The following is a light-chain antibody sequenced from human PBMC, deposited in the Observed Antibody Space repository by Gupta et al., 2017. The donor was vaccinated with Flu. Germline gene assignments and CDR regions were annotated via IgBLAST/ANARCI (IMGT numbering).Light chain of an antibody. V-gene: IGKV3-15*01. CDR1: QTVGTN. Sequence: EIVMAQCPLTLAVSRGERATLSCRASQTVGTNLAVSQQRPGLAPRLLICGAAMRATGVPARCSGSGAGTEFTLTTSSLQPEDFAPYYCHQYGNRPLFTFGPGTEVEIK. CDR3: HQYGNRPLFT. CDR2: GAA. J-gene: IGKJ3*01.